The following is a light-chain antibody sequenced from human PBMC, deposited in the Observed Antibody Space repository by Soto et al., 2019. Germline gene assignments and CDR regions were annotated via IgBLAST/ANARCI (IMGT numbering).Light chain of an antibody. CDR3: SSYAGSNNLYV. J-gene: IGLJ1*01. CDR1: SSDVGGYNY. V-gene: IGLV2-8*01. Sequence: QSVLTQPPSASGSPGQSVTISCTGTSSDVGGYNYVSWYQQHPGKAPKLMIYEVSKRPSGVPDRFSGSKSGNTASLTVSWLQAEDEADYYCSSYAGSNNLYVFGIGTKVTVL. CDR2: EVS.